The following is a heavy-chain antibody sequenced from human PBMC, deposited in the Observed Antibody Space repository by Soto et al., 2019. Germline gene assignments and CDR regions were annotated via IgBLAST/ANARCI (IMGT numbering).Heavy chain of an antibody. CDR2: FDPEDGET. J-gene: IGHJ3*02. D-gene: IGHD2-2*01. V-gene: IGHV1-24*01. CDR3: ARVCISTSCPFYDAFDI. CDR1: GYSLTELS. Sequence: GASVKLSCKVSGYSLTELSMHWVRQAPGKGLEWMGGFDPEDGETNYAQKFQGRVTMTEDTSTDTAYMELSSLRSEDTAVYYCARVCISTSCPFYDAFDIWGQGTMVTVSS.